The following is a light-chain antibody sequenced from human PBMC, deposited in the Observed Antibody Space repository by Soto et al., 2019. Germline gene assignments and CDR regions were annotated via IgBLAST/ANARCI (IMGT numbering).Light chain of an antibody. CDR3: SSYTSTSTYV. V-gene: IGLV2-14*01. CDR1: SSDVGAYEY. J-gene: IGLJ1*01. Sequence: QSALTQPASVSGSPGQSITISCTGTSSDVGAYEYVSWYQHHSGRAPQLIIYEVNNRPSGVSNRFSGSKSGNTASLTISGLQAKDEADYHCSSYTSTSTYVFGTGTKVTVL. CDR2: EVN.